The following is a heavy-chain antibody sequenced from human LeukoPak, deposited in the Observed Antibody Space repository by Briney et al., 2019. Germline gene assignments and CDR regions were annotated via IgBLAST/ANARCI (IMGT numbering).Heavy chain of an antibody. D-gene: IGHD3-3*02. CDR1: GFTYSNVW. Sequence: SGGSLRLSCAASGFTYSNVWMNWVRQAPGKGLEWVGRIKTNAEGGTLDYTAPVKGRFTISRDDSKNTLYLQMDSLEVEDTGMYYCTTGIDDEGGYWGQGTLVTVSS. CDR2: IKTNAEGGTL. CDR3: TTGIDDEGGY. V-gene: IGHV3-15*07. J-gene: IGHJ4*02.